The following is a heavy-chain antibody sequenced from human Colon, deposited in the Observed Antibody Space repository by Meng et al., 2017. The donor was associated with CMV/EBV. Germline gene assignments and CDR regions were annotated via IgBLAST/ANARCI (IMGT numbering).Heavy chain of an antibody. CDR2: TYYRSKWYN. Sequence: NSAAWRWIRQSPSRGLEWLGRTYYRSKWYNDYAVSVKSRITINPDTSKNQFSLQLNSVNPEDTAVYYCARDMDTRSTPTWFSAFQYWGQGTLVTVSS. CDR3: ARDMDTRSTPTWFSAFQY. CDR1: NSAA. J-gene: IGHJ1*01. D-gene: IGHD3-10*01. V-gene: IGHV6-1*01.